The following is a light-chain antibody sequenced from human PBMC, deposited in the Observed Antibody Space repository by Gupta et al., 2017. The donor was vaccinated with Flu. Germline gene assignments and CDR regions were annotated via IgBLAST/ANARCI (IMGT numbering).Light chain of an antibody. Sequence: LGQTARTTCEGNKSGTKNVHWYQQRPAQATIVVMYRDNNRSSRTPRRFSGSIAASTATLTIGVAQVGDEYYDYCQVWDTYSVVFGGGTKLTVL. CDR3: QVWDTYSVV. CDR2: RDN. V-gene: IGLV3-9*01. CDR1: KSGTKN. J-gene: IGLJ2*01.